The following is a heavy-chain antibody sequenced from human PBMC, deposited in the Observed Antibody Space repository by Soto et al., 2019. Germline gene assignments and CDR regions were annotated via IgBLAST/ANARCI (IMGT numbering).Heavy chain of an antibody. CDR1: GYTFTGYY. CDR2: INPNSGGT. D-gene: IGHD1-7*01. J-gene: IGHJ6*02. CDR3: ARGVDAYNWNYETRYGMDV. V-gene: IGHV1-2*04. Sequence: ASVKVSCKASGYTFTGYYMHWVRQAPGQGLEWMGWINPNSGGTNYAQKFQGWVTVTRDTSISTAYMELSRLRSDDTAVYYCARGVDAYNWNYETRYGMDVWGQGTTVTVSS.